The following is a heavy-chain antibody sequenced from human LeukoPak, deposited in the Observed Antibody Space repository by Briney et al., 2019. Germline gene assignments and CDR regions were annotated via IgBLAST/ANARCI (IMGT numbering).Heavy chain of an antibody. J-gene: IGHJ4*02. Sequence: SETLSLTCAVYGGSFSGYFWTWIRQPPGKGLEWIGEINHGGSTNYNPSLKSRVTISVDTSKNHFSLKLSSLTAADRAVYYCARGPPLTYDGSGYYFFDYWGQGTLVTVSS. CDR1: GGSFSGYF. D-gene: IGHD3-22*01. CDR3: ARGPPLTYDGSGYYFFDY. V-gene: IGHV4-34*01. CDR2: INHGGST.